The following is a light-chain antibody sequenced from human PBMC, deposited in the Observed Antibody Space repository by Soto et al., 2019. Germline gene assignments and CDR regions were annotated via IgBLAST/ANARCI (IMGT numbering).Light chain of an antibody. V-gene: IGLV1-40*01. Sequence: QSVLTQPPSVSGAPGQRVIISCTGSSSNIGAGFDVYWHQQLPGTAPKLLINGNNNRPSGVPDRFSGSKSGTSASLAISGVQAEDEADYYCQTSDSSLRGSVFGGGTKLTVL. J-gene: IGLJ2*01. CDR1: SSNIGAGFD. CDR2: GNN. CDR3: QTSDSSLRGSV.